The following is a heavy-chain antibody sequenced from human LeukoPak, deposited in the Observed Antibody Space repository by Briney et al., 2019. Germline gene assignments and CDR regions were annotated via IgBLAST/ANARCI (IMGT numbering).Heavy chain of an antibody. CDR2: IYYSGST. CDR3: ASGVIRGYYDPPSVLDP. CDR1: GGSISSSSYS. D-gene: IGHD3-22*01. J-gene: IGHJ5*02. Sequence: PSETLSLTCTVSGGSISSSSYSWGWIRQPPGKGLEWIGSIYYSGSTYYNPSLKSRVTISVDTSKNQFSLKLSSVTAADTAVYYCASGVIRGYYDPPSVLDPWGQGTLVTVSS. V-gene: IGHV4-39*01.